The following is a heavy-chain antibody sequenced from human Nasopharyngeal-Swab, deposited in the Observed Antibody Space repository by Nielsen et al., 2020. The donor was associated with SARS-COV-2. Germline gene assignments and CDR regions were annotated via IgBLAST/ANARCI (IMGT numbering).Heavy chain of an antibody. J-gene: IGHJ4*02. CDR1: GFTFSSYA. D-gene: IGHD2-2*01. CDR3: ANMPIDY. V-gene: IGHV3-23*01. CDR2: ISGSGGST. Sequence: GESLKISCAASGFTFSSYAVSWVRQAPGKGLEWVSAISGSGGSTYYADSVKGRFTISRDNSKNTLYLQMNSLRAEDTAVYYCANMPIDYWGQGTLVTVSS.